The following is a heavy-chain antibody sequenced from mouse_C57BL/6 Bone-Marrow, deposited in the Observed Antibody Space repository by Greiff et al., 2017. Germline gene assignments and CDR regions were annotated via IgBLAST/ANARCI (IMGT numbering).Heavy chain of an antibody. D-gene: IGHD2-3*01. CDR2: ILPGSGST. Sequence: VHLVESGAELMKPGASVKLSCKATGYTFTGYWIEWVKQRPGHGLEWIGEILPGSGSTNYNEKFKGKANFTADTSSNTAYMQLSSLTTEDTAVYYCERLGYCVSLSWFAYWGQGTLVTVSA. V-gene: IGHV1-9*01. J-gene: IGHJ3*01. CDR3: ERLGYCVSLSWFAY. CDR1: GYTFTGYW.